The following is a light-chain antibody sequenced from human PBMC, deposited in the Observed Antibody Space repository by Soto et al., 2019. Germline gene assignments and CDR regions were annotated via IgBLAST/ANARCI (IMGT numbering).Light chain of an antibody. V-gene: IGKV1-39*01. CDR2: AAS. Sequence: DIQMTQSPSSLSASVGDRVTITCRASQSIRSDLNWYQQKPGKAPNLLIYAASSLQSGVPPRFSGSGSGTDFTLTITSLQPEDSATYYCQQYETFSGTFGPGTKVEI. CDR1: QSIRSD. J-gene: IGKJ1*01. CDR3: QQYETFSGT.